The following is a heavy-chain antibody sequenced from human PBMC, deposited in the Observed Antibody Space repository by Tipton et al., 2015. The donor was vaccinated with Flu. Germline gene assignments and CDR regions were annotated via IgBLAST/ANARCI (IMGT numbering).Heavy chain of an antibody. D-gene: IGHD6-13*01. V-gene: IGHV1-69*05. CDR3: ARGTGYSSSWYYFDY. CDR2: IIPIFGTA. J-gene: IGHJ4*02. Sequence: QSGPEVKKPGSSVKVSCKASGGTFSSYAISWVRQAPGQGLEWMGGIIPIFGTANYAQKLQGRVTMTTDTSTSTAYMELRSLRSDDTAVYYCARGTGYSSSWYYFDYWGQGTLVTVSS. CDR1: GGTFSSYA.